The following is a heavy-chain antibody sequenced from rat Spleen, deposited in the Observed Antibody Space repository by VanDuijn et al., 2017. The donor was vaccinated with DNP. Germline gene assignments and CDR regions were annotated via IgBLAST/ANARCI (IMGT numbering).Heavy chain of an antibody. D-gene: IGHD1-4*01. J-gene: IGHJ2*01. CDR1: GFAFSTFP. CDR2: ISSSGGST. CDR3: TRDLHFGYNYAFDY. V-gene: IGHV5-46*01. Sequence: EVQLVESGGGLVQPGRSMKLSCAASGFAFSTFPMAWVRQSAPKGLEWVATISSSGGSTYYRDSVKGRFTISRVNAQSTLYLQMTSMRSEDTAAYYCTRDLHFGYNYAFDYGGKGVMVSVSS.